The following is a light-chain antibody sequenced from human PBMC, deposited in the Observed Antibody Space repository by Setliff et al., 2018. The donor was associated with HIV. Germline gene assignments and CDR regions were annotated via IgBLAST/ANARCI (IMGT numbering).Light chain of an antibody. CDR1: TSDVGGHED. V-gene: IGLV2-14*01. CDR3: SSYRRGNTLV. J-gene: IGLJ1*01. Sequence: QSALTQPASVSGSPGQSITISCTGTTSDVGGHEDVYWYQQHPCKAPKLVIYEVSNRHSGISKRFSGSKSGNTASLTISGLQAEDVADYYCSSYRRGNTLVFGTGTNVTVL. CDR2: EVS.